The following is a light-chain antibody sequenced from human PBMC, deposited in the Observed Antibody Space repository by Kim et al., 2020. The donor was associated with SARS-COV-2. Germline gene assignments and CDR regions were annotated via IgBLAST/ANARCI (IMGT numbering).Light chain of an antibody. Sequence: SPEERATLSCRASQSVSSYLAWYQQTPGQAPRLLIYDASNRATGIPARFSGSGSGTDFTLTISSLEPEDFAVYYCQQRSNWPPLTFGGGTKVDIK. CDR2: DAS. CDR3: QQRSNWPPLT. CDR1: QSVSSY. J-gene: IGKJ4*01. V-gene: IGKV3-11*01.